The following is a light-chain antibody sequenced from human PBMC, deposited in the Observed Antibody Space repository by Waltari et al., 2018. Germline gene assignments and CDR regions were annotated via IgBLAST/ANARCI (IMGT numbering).Light chain of an antibody. J-gene: IGKJ4*01. CDR1: QSISTQ. Sequence: DIVLTQSPATLSLSPGERATLSCRASQSISTQLAWYQQKPGQAPRLLIYDTSNMDTGIPARFSGSGSGTDFTLTISSLEPEDFAVYYCQQRSDWPLTFGGGTKVEIK. CDR3: QQRSDWPLT. V-gene: IGKV3-11*01. CDR2: DTS.